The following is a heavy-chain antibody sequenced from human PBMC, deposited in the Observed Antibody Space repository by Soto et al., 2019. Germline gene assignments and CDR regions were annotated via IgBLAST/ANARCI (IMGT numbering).Heavy chain of an antibody. Sequence: QLQLQESGPGLVKPSETLSLTCTVSGGSISSSSYYWGWIRQPPGKGLEWIGSIYYSGSTYYNPSLKIRVTISVDTSKNQFSLKLSSVTAADTAVYYCARHPIATIAARRGDWFDPWGQGTLVTVSS. CDR1: GGSISSSSYY. V-gene: IGHV4-39*01. CDR2: IYYSGST. J-gene: IGHJ5*02. D-gene: IGHD6-6*01. CDR3: ARHPIATIAARRGDWFDP.